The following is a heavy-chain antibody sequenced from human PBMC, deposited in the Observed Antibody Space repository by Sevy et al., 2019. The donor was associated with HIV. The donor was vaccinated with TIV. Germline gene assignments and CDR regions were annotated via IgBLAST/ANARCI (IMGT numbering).Heavy chain of an antibody. V-gene: IGHV3-7*01. D-gene: IGHD3-10*01. CDR1: GFTTGFTFSDYW. Sequence: GGSLRLSCAASGFTTGFTFSDYWMAWVRQAPGKGLGWVANIKEDGTGIYYLDSLKGRFTISRDNAKNLLYLQMNSLRAEDTAVYYCVRGGYYGYSGLDYWGQGTLVTVSS. CDR2: IKEDGTGI. J-gene: IGHJ4*02. CDR3: VRGGYYGYSGLDY.